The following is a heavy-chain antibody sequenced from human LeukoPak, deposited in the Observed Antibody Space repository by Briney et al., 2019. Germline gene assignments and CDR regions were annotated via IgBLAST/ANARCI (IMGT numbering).Heavy chain of an antibody. D-gene: IGHD5-12*01. J-gene: IGHJ3*02. CDR2: IKKDGSEK. Sequence: PGGSLRLSCAASGFNFSTYWMTWVRQAPGKGLEWVANIKKDGSEKYYADSVQGRFTISRDNAKNSLSLQMNSLRAEDTALYYCARRYSGCEWAFDIWGQGTMVTVSS. CDR1: GFNFSTYW. CDR3: ARRYSGCEWAFDI. V-gene: IGHV3-7*01.